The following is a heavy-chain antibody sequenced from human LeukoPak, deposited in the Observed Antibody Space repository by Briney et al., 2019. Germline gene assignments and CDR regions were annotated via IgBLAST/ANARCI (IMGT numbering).Heavy chain of an antibody. D-gene: IGHD4-23*01. CDR2: IKSKSDGGTT. Sequence: GGSLRLSCVVPRITVSNAWMSWVRQTPGKGPEWVGRIKSKSDGGTTDYAAPVKGRFTISRDDSKNTLYLQMNSLKTEDTAVYYCTTGLHDYGGKGKGKNLDYWGQGTLVTVSS. J-gene: IGHJ4*02. CDR1: RITVSNAW. CDR3: TTGLHDYGGKGKGKNLDY. V-gene: IGHV3-15*01.